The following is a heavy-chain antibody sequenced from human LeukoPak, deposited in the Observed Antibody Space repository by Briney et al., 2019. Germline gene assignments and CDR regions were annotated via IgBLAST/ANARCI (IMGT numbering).Heavy chain of an antibody. CDR2: MSPNSGDT. J-gene: IGHJ4*02. Sequence: ASVNVSCKASGYTFTSYGISWVRQATGQGLEWLGWMSPNSGDTGYAQKFQGRVTMTSDSSISTAYMELSSLRSEDTAIYYCVRTPPNWGFDYWGQGTLVTVSS. CDR1: GYTFTSYG. CDR3: VRTPPNWGFDY. D-gene: IGHD7-27*01. V-gene: IGHV1-8*02.